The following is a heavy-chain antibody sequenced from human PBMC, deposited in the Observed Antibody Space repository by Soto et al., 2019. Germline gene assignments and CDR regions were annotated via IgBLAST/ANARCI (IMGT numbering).Heavy chain of an antibody. D-gene: IGHD2-2*01. CDR3: ARLPTSNAFDI. J-gene: IGHJ3*02. CDR2: ISYDGSNK. Sequence: GSLRLSCAASGFTFSSYAMHWVRQAPGKGLEWVAVISYDGSNKYYADSVKGRFTISRDNSKNTLYLQMNSLRAEDTAVYYCARLPTSNAFDIWGQGTMVTVS. CDR1: GFTFSSYA. V-gene: IGHV3-30-3*01.